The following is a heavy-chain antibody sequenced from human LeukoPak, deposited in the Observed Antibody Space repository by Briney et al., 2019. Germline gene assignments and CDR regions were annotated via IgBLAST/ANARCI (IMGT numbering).Heavy chain of an antibody. CDR1: GYSFASYW. J-gene: IGHJ4*02. Sequence: KRGESLKISCKGSGYSFASYWIGWVRLMPGQGLEWMGIIYPGDSDTKYSPSFQGRVTISADKSINTAYLQWSSLKASDTAIYYCARQDGSAYYYFDYWGQGTLVTVFS. CDR3: ARQDGSAYYYFDY. CDR2: IYPGDSDT. D-gene: IGHD6-19*01. V-gene: IGHV5-51*01.